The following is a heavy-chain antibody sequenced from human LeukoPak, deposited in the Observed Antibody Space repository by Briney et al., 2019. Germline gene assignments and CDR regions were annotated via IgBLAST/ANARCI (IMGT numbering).Heavy chain of an antibody. Sequence: GGSLRLSCAASGFTFSSYAMHWVRQAPGKGLEWVALISYDGSNEFYADSVKGRFIVSRDNSKNTLYLQINSLRAEDTALYYCAKDHSPFRGVGHFDYWGQGTLVTVSS. D-gene: IGHD3-10*01. V-gene: IGHV3-30*04. CDR2: ISYDGSNE. CDR3: AKDHSPFRGVGHFDY. J-gene: IGHJ4*02. CDR1: GFTFSSYA.